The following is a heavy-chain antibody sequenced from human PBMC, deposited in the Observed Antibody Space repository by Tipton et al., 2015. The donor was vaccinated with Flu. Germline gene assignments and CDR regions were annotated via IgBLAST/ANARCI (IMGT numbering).Heavy chain of an antibody. Sequence: TLSLTCTVSGGSISSYYWSWIRQPPRKGLEWIEYIYYSGSTNYNPSLKSRVTISVDTSKNQFSLKRSSVTAADTAVYYCARGIGQDLYYYYGMDVWGQGTTVTVSS. V-gene: IGHV4-59*01. CDR3: ARGIGQDLYYYYGMDV. CDR2: IYYSGST. D-gene: IGHD2-15*01. CDR1: GGSISSYY. J-gene: IGHJ6*02.